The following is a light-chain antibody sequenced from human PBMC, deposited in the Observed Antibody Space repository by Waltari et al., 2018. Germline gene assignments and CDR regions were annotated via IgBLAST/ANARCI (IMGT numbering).Light chain of an antibody. CDR2: GAS. Sequence: ETVMTQSPTTLSLSPGERATLSCRASQSVSTNLAWYQQRPSQAPRLLIYGASIRATGVPARFSGRGAGTEFTLTISSLQSEDFAVYYCQQYNNWPPYIFGQGSQLEI. CDR1: QSVSTN. V-gene: IGKV3-15*01. CDR3: QQYNNWPPYI. J-gene: IGKJ2*01.